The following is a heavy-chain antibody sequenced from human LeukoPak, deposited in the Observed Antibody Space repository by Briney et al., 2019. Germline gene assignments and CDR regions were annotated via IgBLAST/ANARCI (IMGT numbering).Heavy chain of an antibody. CDR1: GGSFSGYY. J-gene: IGHJ6*03. CDR3: ARLGSYYGSGSFNQYYYYYYYMDV. D-gene: IGHD3-10*01. CDR2: INHSGST. Sequence: PSETLSLTCAVYGGSFSGYYWSWIRQPPGNGLEWIGEINHSGSTNYNPSLKSRVTISVDTSKNQFSLKLSSVTAADTAVYYCARLGSYYGSGSFNQYYYYYYYMDVWGKGTTVTVSS. V-gene: IGHV4-34*01.